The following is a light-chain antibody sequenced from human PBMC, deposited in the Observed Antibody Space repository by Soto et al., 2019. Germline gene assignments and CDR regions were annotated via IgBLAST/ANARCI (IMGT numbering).Light chain of an antibody. J-gene: IGKJ5*01. CDR3: QQSYSTLSIT. V-gene: IGKV1-39*01. CDR1: ESISRH. CDR2: AAS. Sequence: DLQMTQSPSSLSASVGDRVTITCRASESISRHLNWYQQKPGKAPKLLIYAASSLQNGVPSRFSGGGSGTDFSLTISNLQPEDFATYYCQQSYSTLSITFGQGTRLEIK.